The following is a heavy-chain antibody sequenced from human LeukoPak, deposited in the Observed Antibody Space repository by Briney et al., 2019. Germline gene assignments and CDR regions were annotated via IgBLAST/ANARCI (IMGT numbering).Heavy chain of an antibody. Sequence: GGSLRLSCAASGFSFSDYAMSWVRQAPGKGLEWVSAISISGDDTYYADSVKGRFTISRDNSKNTLYLQMNSLRAEDTAVYYCAKRPYYDSSGYYFFDYWGQGTLVTVSS. CDR3: AKRPYYDSSGYYFFDY. D-gene: IGHD3-22*01. J-gene: IGHJ4*02. CDR1: GFSFSDYA. CDR2: ISISGDDT. V-gene: IGHV3-23*01.